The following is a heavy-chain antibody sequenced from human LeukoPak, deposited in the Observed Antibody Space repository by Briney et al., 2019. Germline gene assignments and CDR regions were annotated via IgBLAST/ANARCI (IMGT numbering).Heavy chain of an antibody. CDR2: ISSRSVYI. Sequence: GGSLRLSCAASRFNLSAYTMNWVRQAPGKGLEWVSSISSRSVYIYYADSLKGRFTISRDNAKNSVYLQMNSLRAEDTAMYYCARDRDSSGWYEGFDYWGQGTLVTVSS. V-gene: IGHV3-21*01. D-gene: IGHD6-19*01. CDR1: RFNLSAYT. J-gene: IGHJ4*02. CDR3: ARDRDSSGWYEGFDY.